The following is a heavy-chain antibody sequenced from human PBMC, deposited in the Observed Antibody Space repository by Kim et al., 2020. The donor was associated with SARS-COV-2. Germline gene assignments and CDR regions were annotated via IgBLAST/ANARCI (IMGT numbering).Heavy chain of an antibody. Sequence: GGSLRLSCAASGFTFDDYAMHWVRQAPGKGLEWVSTISWNSGSIGYADSVKDRFTISRDNAKNSLYLQMNSLRAEDTALYYCAKDADGPGTYTYYYYAMDVWGQGTTVTVSS. D-gene: IGHD3-10*01. CDR3: AKDADGPGTYTYYYYAMDV. CDR1: GFTFDDYA. J-gene: IGHJ6*02. CDR2: ISWNSGSI. V-gene: IGHV3-9*01.